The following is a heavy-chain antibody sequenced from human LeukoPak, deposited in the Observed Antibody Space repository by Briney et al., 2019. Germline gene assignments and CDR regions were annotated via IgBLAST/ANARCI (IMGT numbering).Heavy chain of an antibody. V-gene: IGHV1-18*01. CDR1: GYTFTSYG. J-gene: IGHJ3*02. Sequence: ASVKVSCKASGYTFTSYGISWVRQAPGQGLEWMGWISAYNGNTKYPQKLQGRVTMTTDTSTSTAYMELRSLRSDDTAVYYCAKDYYYDSSGYSEPGAFDIWGQGTMVTVSS. CDR3: AKDYYYDSSGYSEPGAFDI. CDR2: ISAYNGNT. D-gene: IGHD3-22*01.